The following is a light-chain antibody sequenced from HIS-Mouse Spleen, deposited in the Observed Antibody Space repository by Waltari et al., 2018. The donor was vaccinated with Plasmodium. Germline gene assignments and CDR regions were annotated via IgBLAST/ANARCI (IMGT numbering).Light chain of an antibody. Sequence: RRASQSVSSSYLAWYQQKPGQAPRLLNYGASSRATGIPDRFSGSGSGTDFTLTISRLEPEDFAVYYCQQYGSSPYTFGQGTKLEIK. CDR2: GAS. CDR3: QQYGSSPYT. CDR1: QSVSSSY. J-gene: IGKJ2*01. V-gene: IGKV3-20*01.